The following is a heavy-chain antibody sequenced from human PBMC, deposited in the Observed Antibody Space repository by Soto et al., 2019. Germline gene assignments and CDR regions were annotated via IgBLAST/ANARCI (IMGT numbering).Heavy chain of an antibody. CDR2: IIVSHDWP. CDR3: ARDPEDGVPGDY. Sequence: VQLVQSGTEVKEPGASVRVSCKASGYTFTAHSLHWTRQATGQGLEWMGWIIVSHDWPRYAPQFQGRLTFETDTIGTTSDMHLTRLTPDDTAVYFCARDPEDGVPGDYCCQGTPVVVSS. D-gene: IGHD2-8*01. J-gene: IGHJ4*02. CDR1: GYTFTAHS. V-gene: IGHV1-3*01.